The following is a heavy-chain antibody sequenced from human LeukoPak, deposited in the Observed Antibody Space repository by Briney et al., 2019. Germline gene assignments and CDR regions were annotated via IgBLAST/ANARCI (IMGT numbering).Heavy chain of an antibody. V-gene: IGHV4-4*07. CDR2: IYTSGST. Sequence: SETLSLTCTVSGGSVSSYYWSWIRQPAGKGLEWIGRIYTSGSTNYNPSLKSRVTMSVDTSKNQFSLKLSSVTAADTAVYCCARVRGYCSGGSCAYSFDYWGQGTLVTVSS. J-gene: IGHJ4*02. CDR1: GGSVSSYY. CDR3: ARVRGYCSGGSCAYSFDY. D-gene: IGHD2-15*01.